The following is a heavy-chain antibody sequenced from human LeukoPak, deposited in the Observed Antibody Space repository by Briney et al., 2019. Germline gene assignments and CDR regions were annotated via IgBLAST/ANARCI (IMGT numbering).Heavy chain of an antibody. V-gene: IGHV4-59*01. CDR1: GGSISSYN. CDR3: ARDSVAVEYIDAFDI. D-gene: IGHD6-19*01. CDR2: IYYSGST. J-gene: IGHJ3*02. Sequence: KPSETLSLTCTVSGGSISSYNWSWFRHPPGKELEWIGYIYYSGSTNYNPSLKSRVTISVDTSKNQFSLKLSSVTAADTAVYYCARDSVAVEYIDAFDIWGQGTMVTVSS.